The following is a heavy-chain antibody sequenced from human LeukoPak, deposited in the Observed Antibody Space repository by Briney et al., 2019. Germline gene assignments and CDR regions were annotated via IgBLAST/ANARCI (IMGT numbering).Heavy chain of an antibody. CDR1: GFSFSSYW. Sequence: GGSLRLSCVASGFSFSSYWMHWVRQDPRKGLVGVSRINGDGRNINYADSVRGRFTISRDNAKNTLYLQMNTLRVEDTAVYYCTRDLMDYDVSTGLHHYYMDVWGQGTTVTVSS. V-gene: IGHV3-74*01. CDR2: INGDGRNI. CDR3: TRDLMDYDVSTGLHHYYMDV. D-gene: IGHD3-9*01. J-gene: IGHJ6*02.